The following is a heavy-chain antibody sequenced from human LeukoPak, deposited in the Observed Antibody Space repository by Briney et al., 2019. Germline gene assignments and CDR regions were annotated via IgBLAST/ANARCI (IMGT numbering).Heavy chain of an antibody. V-gene: IGHV4-59*05. Sequence: SETLSLTCTVSGGSISSYYWSWIRQPPGKGLEWIGSIYYSGSTYYNPSLKSRVTISVDTSKNQFSLKLSSVTAADTAVYYCARHSSGWYNFDYWGQGTLVTVSS. CDR2: IYYSGST. D-gene: IGHD6-19*01. CDR3: ARHSSGWYNFDY. J-gene: IGHJ4*02. CDR1: GGSISSYY.